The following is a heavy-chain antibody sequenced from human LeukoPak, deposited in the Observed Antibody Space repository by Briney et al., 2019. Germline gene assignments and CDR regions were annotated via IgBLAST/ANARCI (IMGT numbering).Heavy chain of an antibody. J-gene: IGHJ6*02. D-gene: IGHD3-3*01. CDR1: GFTVSNNY. CDR2: IYSGGST. CDR3: ARFLGRITISGVVPYGMDV. Sequence: GSLRLSCAASGFTVSNNYMSWVRQAPGKGLEWVSIIYSGGSTYYTDSVKGRFTISRHSSKNTLYLQMNSLRGEDTAVYYCARFLGRITISGVVPYGMDVWGQGTTVTVSS. V-gene: IGHV3-53*04.